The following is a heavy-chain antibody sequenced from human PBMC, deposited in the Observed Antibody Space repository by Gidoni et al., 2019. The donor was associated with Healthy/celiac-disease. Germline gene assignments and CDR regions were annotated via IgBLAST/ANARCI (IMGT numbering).Heavy chain of an antibody. J-gene: IGHJ6*02. CDR3: AGSFYYYYGMDV. CDR1: GFTFSSYA. CDR2: ISSNGGST. Sequence: EVQLVESGGGLVQPGGSLRLSCAASGFTFSSYAMHWVRQAPGKGLEYVSAISSNGGSTYYANSVKGRFTISRDNSKNTLYLQMGSLRAEDMAVYYCAGSFYYYYGMDVWGQGTTVTVSS. V-gene: IGHV3-64*01.